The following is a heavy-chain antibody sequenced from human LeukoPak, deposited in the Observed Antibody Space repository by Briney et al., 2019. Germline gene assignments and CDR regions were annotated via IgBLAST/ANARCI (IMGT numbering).Heavy chain of an antibody. Sequence: GGSLRLSCAASGFTFSSYAMSWVRQAPGKGLEWVSAISGSGGSTYYADSVKGRFTISRDNSKNMLYLQMNSLRAEDTAVYYCAKEGYCSGGSCDPDDYWGQGTLVTVSS. CDR3: AKEGYCSGGSCDPDDY. CDR2: ISGSGGST. J-gene: IGHJ4*02. V-gene: IGHV3-23*01. D-gene: IGHD2-15*01. CDR1: GFTFSSYA.